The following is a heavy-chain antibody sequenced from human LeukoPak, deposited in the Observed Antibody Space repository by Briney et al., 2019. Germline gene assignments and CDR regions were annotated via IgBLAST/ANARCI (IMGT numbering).Heavy chain of an antibody. Sequence: GGSLRLSCAASGFTFTIFGFNWVRQAPGKVPEWVSYIDARSGITYYADSVQGRFTISRDNAQESVFLQMNSLRADDTAVYYCARTYDFRRDPPGDAFDNWGPGTLVTVSS. J-gene: IGHJ3*02. V-gene: IGHV3-48*01. D-gene: IGHD3/OR15-3a*01. CDR1: GFTFTIFG. CDR3: ARTYDFRRDPPGDAFDN. CDR2: IDARSGIT.